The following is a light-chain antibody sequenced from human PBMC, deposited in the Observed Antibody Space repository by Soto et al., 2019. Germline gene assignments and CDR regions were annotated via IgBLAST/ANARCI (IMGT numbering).Light chain of an antibody. V-gene: IGKV3-20*01. CDR1: QSVTSNY. CDR2: GAS. CDR3: QHYYTSYTT. J-gene: IGKJ1*01. Sequence: EIVLTQSPDTLSLSPGERATLSCGASQSVTSNYLAWYQQKPGQAPRLLIFGASTRATGIPDRFSGSGSGTDFTLTISRLEPEDFAVYYCQHYYTSYTTFGQGTKVDI.